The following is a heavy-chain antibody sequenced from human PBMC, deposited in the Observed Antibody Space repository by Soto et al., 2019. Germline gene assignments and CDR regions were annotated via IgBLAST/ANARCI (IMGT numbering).Heavy chain of an antibody. Sequence: PSETLSLTYTVSGGSISSSSYYWGWIRQPPGKGLEWIGSIYYSGSTYYNPSLKSRVTISVDTSKNQFSLKLSSVTAADTAVYYCARLGYYDYVWGSTRPVDYWGQGTLVTVSS. D-gene: IGHD3-16*01. CDR2: IYYSGST. J-gene: IGHJ4*02. V-gene: IGHV4-39*01. CDR3: ARLGYYDYVWGSTRPVDY. CDR1: GGSISSSSYY.